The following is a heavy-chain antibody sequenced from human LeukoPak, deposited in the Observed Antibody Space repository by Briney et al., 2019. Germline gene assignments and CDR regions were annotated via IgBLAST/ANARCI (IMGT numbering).Heavy chain of an antibody. CDR3: ARHRFWSGRDAFDI. J-gene: IGHJ3*02. Sequence: RGESLKISCKAPRHSFHSQWIGWVRQMPGKGLQWMGIIYPGDSDTRYSPSFQGQVTISADTSISAAYLQWNSLEASDTAMYYCARHRFWSGRDAFDIWGQGTMVTVSS. V-gene: IGHV5-51*01. D-gene: IGHD3-3*01. CDR2: IYPGDSDT. CDR1: RHSFHSQW.